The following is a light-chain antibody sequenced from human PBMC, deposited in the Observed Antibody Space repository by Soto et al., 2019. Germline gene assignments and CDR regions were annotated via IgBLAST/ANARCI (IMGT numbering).Light chain of an antibody. V-gene: IGKV1-39*01. CDR2: AAS. CDR1: QSISNY. Sequence: DIQMTQSPSSLSASVGDRVTITCRASQSISNYLNWYQQKPGKAPKLLIYAASSLQSGVPSRFSGSGPGTDFTLTISSLQPEDFATYYCQQSYSTPETFGQGTKVEIK. CDR3: QQSYSTPET. J-gene: IGKJ1*01.